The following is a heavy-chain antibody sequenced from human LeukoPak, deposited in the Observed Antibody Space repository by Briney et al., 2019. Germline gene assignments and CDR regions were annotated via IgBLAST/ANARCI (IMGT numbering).Heavy chain of an antibody. CDR3: AKNGDNWGLFDY. Sequence: GGSLRLSCAASGFTFSNFAIHWVRQAPGKGLEWVSAISGSGGSTYYADSVKGRFTISRDNSKNTLYLQMNSLRAEDTAVYYCAKNGDNWGLFDYWGQGTLVTVSS. CDR2: ISGSGGST. D-gene: IGHD7-27*01. V-gene: IGHV3-23*01. J-gene: IGHJ4*02. CDR1: GFTFSNFA.